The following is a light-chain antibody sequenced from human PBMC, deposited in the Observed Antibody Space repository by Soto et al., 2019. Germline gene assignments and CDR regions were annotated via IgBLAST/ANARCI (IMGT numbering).Light chain of an antibody. J-gene: IGKJ1*01. Sequence: DIHMTQSPSSLSASGGNRITITWRASQSISTYLSWYQQKKGKVPKILIYDVSSLESGVPSRFRGSGSGTEFTLAISRLQPDDFATYYCQQYNSSPWTFGQGTKVDIK. CDR3: QQYNSSPWT. V-gene: IGKV1-5*01. CDR2: DVS. CDR1: QSISTY.